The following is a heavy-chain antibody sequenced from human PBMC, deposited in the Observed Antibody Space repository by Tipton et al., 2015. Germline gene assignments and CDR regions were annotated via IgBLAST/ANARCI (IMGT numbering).Heavy chain of an antibody. J-gene: IGHJ4*02. V-gene: IGHV4-61*01. D-gene: IGHD3-10*01. CDR2: IYYSGST. CDR1: GGSVISGNYY. Sequence: LRLSCTVSGGSVISGNYYWSWIRQPPGKGLEWIGYIYYSGSTNYNPSLKSRVTISVDTSKNQFSLKLTSVTAADTAVYYCARHRGVGGLADYWGRGTLVTVSS. CDR3: ARHRGVGGLADY.